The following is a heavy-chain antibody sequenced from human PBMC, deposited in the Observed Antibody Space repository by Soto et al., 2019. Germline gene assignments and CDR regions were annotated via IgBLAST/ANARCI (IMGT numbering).Heavy chain of an antibody. D-gene: IGHD3-10*01. Sequence: EVQLLESGGALVQPGGSLTLSCVVSGLTFSRVDLSWVRQPPGKGLEWVSASGGSDFTTHYVDSVKCRFTMSRYYSKNTLYFQMYSLAAEDPALYYWVTHSGNYWGQGSLVSVSS. CDR1: GLTFSRVD. CDR2: SGGSDFTT. J-gene: IGHJ4*02. V-gene: IGHV3-23*01. CDR3: VTHSGNY.